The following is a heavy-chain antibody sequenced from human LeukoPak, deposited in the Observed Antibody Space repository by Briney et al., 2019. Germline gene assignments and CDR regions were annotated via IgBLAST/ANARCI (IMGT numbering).Heavy chain of an antibody. CDR2: MNPNSGNT. J-gene: IGHJ4*02. V-gene: IGHV1-8*01. CDR3: ARQMLRGVIGGDDY. D-gene: IGHD3-10*01. Sequence: GASVKVSCKASGYTFTSYDINWVRQATGRGLEWMGWMNPNSGNTGYAQKFQGRVTMTRNTSISTAYMELSSLRSEDTAVYYCARQMLRGVIGGDDYWGQGTLVTVSS. CDR1: GYTFTSYD.